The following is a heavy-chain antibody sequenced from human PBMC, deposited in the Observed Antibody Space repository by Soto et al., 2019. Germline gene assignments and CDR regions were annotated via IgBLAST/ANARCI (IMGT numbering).Heavy chain of an antibody. CDR3: ARVEDEYQLLGGAFDI. J-gene: IGHJ3*02. V-gene: IGHV4-31*03. CDR2: IYYSGST. CDR1: GGSISSGGYY. Sequence: QVQLQESGPGLVKPSQTLSLTCTVSGGSISSGGYYWSWIRQHPGKGLEWIGYIYYSGSTYYNPSPKSRVTISVDTAKNQFSLKLSSVTAADTAVYYCARVEDEYQLLGGAFDIWGQGTMVTVSS. D-gene: IGHD2-2*01.